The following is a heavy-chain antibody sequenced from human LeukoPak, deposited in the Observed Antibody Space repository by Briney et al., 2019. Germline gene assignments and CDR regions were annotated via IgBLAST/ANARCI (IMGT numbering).Heavy chain of an antibody. CDR2: IYYSGST. D-gene: IGHD5-24*01. V-gene: IGHV4-59*01. CDR3: ARGSMGRWLQPFDY. J-gene: IGHJ4*02. Sequence: SETLSLTCTVSGGSISSYYWSWIRQPPGKGLEWIGYIYYSGSTNYNPSLKSRVTISVDTSKNQFSLKLSSVTAADTAVYHCARGSMGRWLQPFDYWGQGTLVTVSS. CDR1: GGSISSYY.